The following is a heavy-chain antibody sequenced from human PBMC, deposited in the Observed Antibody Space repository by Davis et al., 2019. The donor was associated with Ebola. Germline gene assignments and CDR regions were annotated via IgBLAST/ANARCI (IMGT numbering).Heavy chain of an antibody. CDR3: AKELMVTSFDY. V-gene: IGHV3-9*01. CDR2: ISWNSGST. CDR1: GFTFDDYA. D-gene: IGHD5-18*01. J-gene: IGHJ4*02. Sequence: PGGSLRLSCAASGFTFDDYAMHWVRQAPGKGLEWVSGISWNSGSTSYADSVKGRFTISRDNAKNTLYLQMNSLRAEDTAVYYCAKELMVTSFDYWGQGTLVTVSS.